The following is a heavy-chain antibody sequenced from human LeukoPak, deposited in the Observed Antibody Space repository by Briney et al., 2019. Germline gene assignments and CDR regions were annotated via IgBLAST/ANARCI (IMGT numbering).Heavy chain of an antibody. J-gene: IGHJ5*02. CDR1: GGPPRGST. Sequence: SGPPAPPGPAPGGPPRGSTWGWIRSPPGKGLGGIGDIFYSGSTNHNPSLKSRVTISVDTSKNQFSLKLSSVTAADTAVYYCARSGYCSSTSCQIAGWFDPWGQGTLVTVSS. D-gene: IGHD2-2*01. CDR3: ARSGYCSSTSCQIAGWFDP. V-gene: IGHV4-59*01. CDR2: IFYSGST.